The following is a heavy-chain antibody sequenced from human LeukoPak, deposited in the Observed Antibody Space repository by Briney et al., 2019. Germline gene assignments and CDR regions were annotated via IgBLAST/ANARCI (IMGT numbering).Heavy chain of an antibody. CDR3: ARDSGAAMGGNWFDP. V-gene: IGHV4-39*07. Sequence: SETLSLTCTVSSGSISTSNYYWGWVRQPPGKALEWIGNIYYSGSTNYNPSLKSRVTISVDTSKNQFSLKLSSVTAADTAVYYCARDSGAAMGGNWFDPWGQGTLVTVSS. CDR1: SGSISTSNYY. CDR2: IYYSGST. J-gene: IGHJ5*02. D-gene: IGHD2-2*01.